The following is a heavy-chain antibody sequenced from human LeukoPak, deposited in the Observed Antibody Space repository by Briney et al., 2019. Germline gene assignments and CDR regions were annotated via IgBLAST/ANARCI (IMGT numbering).Heavy chain of an antibody. V-gene: IGHV3-30*18. CDR3: AKDHYEVVVAGAFDY. CDR2: ILYDGSQK. Sequence: GGSLRLSRAASGFTFSSFGMHWVRQAPGKGLEWMAVILYDGSQKHYADPVKGRFIISRDNSKNTLYLQVNSLRAEDTAVYYCAKDHYEVVVAGAFDYWGQGTLVTVSS. D-gene: IGHD2-15*01. CDR1: GFTFSSFG. J-gene: IGHJ4*02.